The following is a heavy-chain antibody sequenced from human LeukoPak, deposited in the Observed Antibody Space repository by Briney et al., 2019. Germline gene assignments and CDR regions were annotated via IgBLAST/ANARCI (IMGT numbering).Heavy chain of an antibody. CDR3: ATERNWVFDY. CDR1: GFTFSSYA. CDR2: ITGSGGST. Sequence: GGSPRLSCAASGFTFSSYAMSWVRQAPGKGLEWVSAITGSGGSTYYADSVKGRFTISRDNSKNTLYVQMNSLRAEDTAVYYCATERNWVFDYWGQGTLVTVSS. V-gene: IGHV3-23*01. J-gene: IGHJ4*02. D-gene: IGHD7-27*01.